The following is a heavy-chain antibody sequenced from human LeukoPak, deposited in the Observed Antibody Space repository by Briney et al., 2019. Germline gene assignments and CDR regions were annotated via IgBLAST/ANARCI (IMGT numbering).Heavy chain of an antibody. CDR1: GFTFSTYY. V-gene: IGHV3-74*01. CDR3: TCDLDRSDGL. D-gene: IGHD2-8*01. CDR2: INTDGSNT. J-gene: IGHJ3*01. Sequence: GGSLRLSCAASGFTFSTYYMHWVRQAPGKGLVWVSHINTDGSNTRYADSVKGRFTISRDNAKNSLYLQMNSLRAEDTAVYYCTCDLDRSDGLWGQGTMVTVSS.